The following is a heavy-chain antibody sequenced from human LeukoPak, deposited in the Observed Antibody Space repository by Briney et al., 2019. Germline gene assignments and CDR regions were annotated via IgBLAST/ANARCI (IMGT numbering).Heavy chain of an antibody. J-gene: IGHJ4*02. V-gene: IGHV1-46*01. CDR2: INPSGGST. CDR3: ARDPYNSGDRVGYYFDY. D-gene: IGHD1-20*01. CDR1: GYTFTSYY. Sequence: ASVKVSCKASGYTFTSYYMHWVRQDPGQGLEWMGIINPSGGSTSYAQKFQGRVTMTRDTSTSTVYMELSSLRSEDTAVYYCARDPYNSGDRVGYYFDYWGQGTLVTVSS.